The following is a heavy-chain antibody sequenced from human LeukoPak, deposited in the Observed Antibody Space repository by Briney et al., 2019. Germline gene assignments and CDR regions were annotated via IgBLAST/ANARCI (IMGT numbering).Heavy chain of an antibody. D-gene: IGHD4-17*01. CDR3: ARDVGVYGDYAILGY. CDR1: GFTFSSYS. CDR2: ISSSKSTI. Sequence: PGGSLRLSCAASGFTFSSYSMNWVRQAPGKGLEWLSFISSSKSTIYYTDSVKGRFTISRHNAKSSLYLQMNSLRAEDTAVYYCARDVGVYGDYAILGYCGQGTLVTVSS. J-gene: IGHJ4*02. V-gene: IGHV3-48*01.